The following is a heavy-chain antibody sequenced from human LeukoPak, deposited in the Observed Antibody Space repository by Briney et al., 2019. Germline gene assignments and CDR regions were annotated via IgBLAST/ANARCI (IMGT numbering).Heavy chain of an antibody. Sequence: GGSLRLSCAASGFTFSNYWMNWVRQAPGKGLEWVANIKQDRSEKYYVDSVKGRFTISRDNGKNSLYLQMNSLRAEDTAVYYCARVTGYSNRGGFDPWGQGTLVTVSS. CDR2: IKQDRSEK. V-gene: IGHV3-7*03. CDR3: ARVTGYSNRGGFDP. D-gene: IGHD6-13*01. CDR1: GFTFSNYW. J-gene: IGHJ5*02.